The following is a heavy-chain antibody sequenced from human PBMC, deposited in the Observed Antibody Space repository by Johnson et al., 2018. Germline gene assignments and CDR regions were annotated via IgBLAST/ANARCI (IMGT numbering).Heavy chain of an antibody. D-gene: IGHD2-2*01. CDR2: IYYSGST. CDR3: ARDGAGCSSTSCYRYYYYGMDV. Sequence: QVQLQESGPGLVKPSETLSLTCTVSGGSISSYYWSWIRQPPGKGLEWIGYIYYSGSTNYNPSLNSRVTISVATSKNQFSPKLRSVNAADTAVYYCARDGAGCSSTSCYRYYYYGMDVWGQGTTVTVSS. V-gene: IGHV4-59*01. J-gene: IGHJ6*02. CDR1: GGSISSYY.